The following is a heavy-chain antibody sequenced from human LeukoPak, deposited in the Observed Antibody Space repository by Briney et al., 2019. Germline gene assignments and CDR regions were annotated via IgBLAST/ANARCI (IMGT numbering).Heavy chain of an antibody. D-gene: IGHD3-22*01. CDR2: TNPSGGST. J-gene: IGHJ4*02. V-gene: IGHV1-46*01. CDR1: GYTFTSYY. Sequence: ASVKVPCKASGYTFTSYYLYWVRQAPGQGLEWMGVTNPSGGSTTSAQKFQGRVTMTRDTSTSTVYMELRSLRSEDTAVYYCARGPGPADDGGGYCFDYWGQGTLVTVSS. CDR3: ARGPGPADDGGGYCFDY.